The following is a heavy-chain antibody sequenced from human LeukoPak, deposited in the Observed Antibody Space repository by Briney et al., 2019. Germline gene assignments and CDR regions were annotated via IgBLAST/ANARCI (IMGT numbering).Heavy chain of an antibody. CDR2: ISGSGDRT. D-gene: IGHD5-18*01. J-gene: IGHJ4*02. CDR1: GFSVSSSY. Sequence: GGSLRLSCVASGFSVSSSYMSWVRQAPGKGLEWVSEISGSGDRTYYADSVKGRFTISRDDAKNSLYLQMNSLRAEDTAVYYCASSGYSYGPAAYYFDYWGQGTLVTVSS. V-gene: IGHV3-11*04. CDR3: ASSGYSYGPAAYYFDY.